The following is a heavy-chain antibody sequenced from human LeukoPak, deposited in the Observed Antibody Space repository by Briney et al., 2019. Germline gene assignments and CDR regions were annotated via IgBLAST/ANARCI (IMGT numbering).Heavy chain of an antibody. CDR2: INHSGST. D-gene: IGHD1-26*01. CDR1: GGSFSGYY. CDR3: ARGLGAVPFDY. Sequence: SETLSLTCAVYGGSFSGYYWSWIRQPPGKGLEWIGEINHSGSTNYNPSLKSRVTISVDTSKNQFSLKLSSVTAADTAVYYCARGLGAVPFDYWGQETLVTVSS. V-gene: IGHV4-34*01. J-gene: IGHJ4*02.